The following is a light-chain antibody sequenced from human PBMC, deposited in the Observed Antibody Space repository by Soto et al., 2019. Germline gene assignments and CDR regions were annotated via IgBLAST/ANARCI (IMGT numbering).Light chain of an antibody. J-gene: IGKJ4*01. CDR3: QQATHFPLA. CDR1: QGIDNW. V-gene: IGKV1-12*01. Sequence: DIQMTQSPSSVSASVGDSVTITCRASQGIDNWLAWYQQKPGMAPKLLISAASNLQSGVPTRFSGSGSGTDFTRTINSLLPEDFATYFCQQATHFPLAFGGGTKVEI. CDR2: AAS.